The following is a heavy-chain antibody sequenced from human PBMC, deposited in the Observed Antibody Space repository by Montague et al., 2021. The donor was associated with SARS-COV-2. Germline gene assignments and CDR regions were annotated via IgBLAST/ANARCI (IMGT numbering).Heavy chain of an antibody. CDR1: GGSISSSSYY. CDR3: ARQKMGSVTIFGVVMDDQCFDP. D-gene: IGHD3-3*01. Sequence: SETLSLTCTVSGGSISSSSYYWGWIRQPPGKGLEWIGNIYYSGSTYYNPSLKSRVTISVDTSKNQFSLKLSSVTAADTAVYYCARQKMGSVTIFGVVMDDQCFDPWGQGTLVTVSS. CDR2: IYYSGST. J-gene: IGHJ5*02. V-gene: IGHV4-39*01.